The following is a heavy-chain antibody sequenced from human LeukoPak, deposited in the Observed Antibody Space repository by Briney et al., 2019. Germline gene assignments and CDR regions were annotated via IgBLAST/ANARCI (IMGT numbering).Heavy chain of an antibody. CDR2: ISSNGGST. CDR1: GFTFSSYA. J-gene: IGHJ3*02. D-gene: IGHD3-22*01. CDR3: ARGITMIVVDPAAFDI. V-gene: IGHV3-64*01. Sequence: QPEGSLRLSCAASGFTFSSYAMHWVRQAPGKGLEYVSAISSNGGSTYYANSVKGRFTISRDNSKNTLYLQMGSLRAEDMAVYYCARGITMIVVDPAAFDIWGQGTMVTVSS.